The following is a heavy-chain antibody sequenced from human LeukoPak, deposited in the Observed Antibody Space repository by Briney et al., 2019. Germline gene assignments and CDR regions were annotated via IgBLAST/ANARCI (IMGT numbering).Heavy chain of an antibody. D-gene: IGHD5-12*01. J-gene: IGHJ4*02. CDR2: ISSSGSYI. V-gene: IGHV3-21*01. Sequence: KPGGSLRLSCAASGFTFSYYSMNWVRQAPGKGLEWVSSISSSGSYIYYADSVKGRFTISRDDANNSLYLQMNSLRAEDTAVYYCAGGYSGYDYSPDYWGQGTLVTVSS. CDR1: GFTFSYYS. CDR3: AGGYSGYDYSPDY.